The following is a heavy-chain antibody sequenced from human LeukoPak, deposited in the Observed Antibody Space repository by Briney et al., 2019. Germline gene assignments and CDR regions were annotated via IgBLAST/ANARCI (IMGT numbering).Heavy chain of an antibody. CDR2: IYTSGST. V-gene: IGHV4-4*09. CDR1: GASVSSYY. CDR3: ARHAWRYPFEY. D-gene: IGHD2-2*02. J-gene: IGHJ4*02. Sequence: SETLSLTCTVSGASVSSYYWTWIRQPPGKGLEWIGHIYTSGSTNYNPSLKTRVTMSIDTSRNQFSLKLSSVTAADMAVYYCARHAWRYPFEYWGQGTLVTVSS.